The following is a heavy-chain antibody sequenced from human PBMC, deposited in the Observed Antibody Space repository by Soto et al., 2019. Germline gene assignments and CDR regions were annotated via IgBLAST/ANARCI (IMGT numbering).Heavy chain of an antibody. D-gene: IGHD5-12*01. CDR1: GATFSSYA. J-gene: IGHJ4*02. CDR2: IVPTVDTS. Sequence: ASVKVSCKTSGATFSSYAITWVRQAPGQGLEWMGGIVPTVDTSTYAQKLQGRVTITADKFTNTVYMELSSLRSDDTAVYYCVRVVAIPGYPDNWGQGTLVTVSS. V-gene: IGHV1-69*06. CDR3: VRVVAIPGYPDN.